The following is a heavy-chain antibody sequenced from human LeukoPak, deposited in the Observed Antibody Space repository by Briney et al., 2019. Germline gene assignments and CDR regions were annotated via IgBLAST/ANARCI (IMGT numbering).Heavy chain of an antibody. CDR1: GGSVSSGTYY. CDR3: ARVGGDYFNWFDP. D-gene: IGHD2/OR15-2a*01. CDR2: IYYTGSA. Sequence: SETLSLTCTVSGGSVSSGTYYWSWIRQPPGKALEWIGYIYYTGSATYSPSLKSRVTISVDTSKNQFSLKLSSVTAADTAVYYCARVGGDYFNWFDPWGQGTLVTVSS. J-gene: IGHJ5*02. V-gene: IGHV4-61*01.